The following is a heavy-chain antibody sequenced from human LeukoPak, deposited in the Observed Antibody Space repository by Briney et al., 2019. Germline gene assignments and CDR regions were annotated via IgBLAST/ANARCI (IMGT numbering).Heavy chain of an antibody. CDR2: IRSKAYGGTA. V-gene: IGHV3-49*04. CDR3: TRVGALCSGGSCYSGTYLDY. D-gene: IGHD2-15*01. J-gene: IGHJ4*02. Sequence: GGSLRLSCTASGFTFGDYAMSWVRQAPGKGLEWVGFIRSKAYGGTAEYAASVKGRFTISRDDSKSIAYLQMNSLKTEDTAVYYCTRVGALCSGGSCYSGTYLDYWGQGTLVTVSS. CDR1: GFTFGDYA.